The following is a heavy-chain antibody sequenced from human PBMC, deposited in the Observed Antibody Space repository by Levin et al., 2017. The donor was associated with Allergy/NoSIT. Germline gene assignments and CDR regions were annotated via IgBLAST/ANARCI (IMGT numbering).Heavy chain of an antibody. CDR2: INHSGST. CDR3: ARVPLSNN. D-gene: IGHD2/OR15-2a*01. J-gene: IGHJ4*02. Sequence: SPTLSLTCAVYGGSFSGYYWSWIRQPPGKGLEWIGEINHSGSTNYNPSLKSRVTISVDTSKNQFSLKLSSVTAADTAVYYCARVPLSNNWGQGTLVTVSS. CDR1: GGSFSGYY. V-gene: IGHV4-34*01.